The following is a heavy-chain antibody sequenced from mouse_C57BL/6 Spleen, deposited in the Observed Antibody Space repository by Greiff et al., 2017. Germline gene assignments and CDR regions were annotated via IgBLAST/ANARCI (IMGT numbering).Heavy chain of an antibody. Sequence: QVQLQQPGAELVRPGSSVKLSCKASGYTFTSYWMDWVKQRPGQGLEWIGNIYPSDSETHYNQKFKDKATLTVDKSSSTAYMQLSSLTSEDSAVYYCARRGDSAMDYWGQGTSVTVSS. V-gene: IGHV1-61*01. CDR2: IYPSDSET. J-gene: IGHJ4*01. CDR3: ARRGDSAMDY. CDR1: GYTFTSYW.